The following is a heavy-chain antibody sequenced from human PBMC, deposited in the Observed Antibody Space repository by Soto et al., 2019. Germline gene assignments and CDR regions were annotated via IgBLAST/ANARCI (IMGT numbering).Heavy chain of an antibody. CDR3: AKDFGSQPRSTAYYYYYYMDV. V-gene: IGHV3-9*01. Sequence: GGSLSLSCAASGFPFDDYSMHWVRQAPGKGLEWVSGISWNSGSIGYADSVKGRFTISRDNAKNSLYLQMNSLRAEDTALYYCAKDFGSQPRSTAYYYYYYMDVWGKGTTVTVSS. CDR2: ISWNSGSI. CDR1: GFPFDDYS. J-gene: IGHJ6*03. D-gene: IGHD1-26*01.